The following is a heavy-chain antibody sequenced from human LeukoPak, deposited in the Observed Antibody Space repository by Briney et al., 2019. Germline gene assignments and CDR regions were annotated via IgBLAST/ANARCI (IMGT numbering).Heavy chain of an antibody. Sequence: PSETLSLTCTVSGGSISSYYWSWLRQPAGKGLEWLGRIYTSGSNNYNPSLKSRVTMSVDTSKNQFSLKLSSVTAAETAVYYCARDRTVAVAGYYYYYGMDVWGQGTTVTVSS. CDR2: IYTSGSN. J-gene: IGHJ6*02. CDR3: ARDRTVAVAGYYYYYGMDV. D-gene: IGHD6-19*01. V-gene: IGHV4-4*07. CDR1: GGSISSYY.